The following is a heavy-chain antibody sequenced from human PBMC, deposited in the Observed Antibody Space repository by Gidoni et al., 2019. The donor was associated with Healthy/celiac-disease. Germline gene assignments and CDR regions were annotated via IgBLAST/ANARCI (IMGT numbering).Heavy chain of an antibody. CDR1: GFTFSSYA. D-gene: IGHD2-2*01. CDR2: ISYDGSNK. CDR3: ARDGYIVVVPAAGSEKYGMDV. J-gene: IGHJ6*02. Sequence: QVQLVESWGGVVQPRRSLRLSCAAPGFTFSSYAMHWVRQAPGKGLEWVAVISYDGSNKYYADSVKGRFTISRDNSKNTLYLQMNSLRAEDTAVYYCARDGYIVVVPAAGSEKYGMDVWGQGTTV. V-gene: IGHV3-30-3*01.